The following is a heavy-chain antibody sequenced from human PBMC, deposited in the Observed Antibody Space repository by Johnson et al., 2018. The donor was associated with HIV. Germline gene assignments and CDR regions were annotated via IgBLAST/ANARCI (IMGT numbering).Heavy chain of an antibody. D-gene: IGHD5/OR15-5a*01. CDR2: ISSDGSTI. CDR3: AKRGDLYDSTASFDAFEV. Sequence: QVQLVESGGGLVKPGGSLRLSCAASGFSFGDYYMSWIRQAPGKGLEWISYISSDGSTIDYADSVKGRFTISRDNSSDTLFLELTSLRVEDTAVYYCAKRGDLYDSTASFDAFEVWGQGTMVTVSS. J-gene: IGHJ3*01. CDR1: GFSFGDYY. V-gene: IGHV3-11*04.